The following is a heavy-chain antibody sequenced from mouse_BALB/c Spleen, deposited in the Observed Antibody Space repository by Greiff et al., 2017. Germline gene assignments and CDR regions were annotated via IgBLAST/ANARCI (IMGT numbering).Heavy chain of an antibody. CDR3: ARGGYDVNYFDY. V-gene: IGHV1-7*01. D-gene: IGHD2-2*01. CDR1: GYTFTSYW. CDR2: INPSTGYT. Sequence: VQLVESGAELAKPGASVKMSCKASGYTFTSYWMHWVKQRPGQGLEWIGYINPSTGYTEYNQKFKDKATLTADKSSSTAYMQLSSLTSEDSAVYYCARGGYDVNYFDYWGQGTTLTVSS. J-gene: IGHJ2*01.